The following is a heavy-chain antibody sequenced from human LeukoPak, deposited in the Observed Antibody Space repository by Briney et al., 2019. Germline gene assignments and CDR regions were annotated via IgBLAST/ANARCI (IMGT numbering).Heavy chain of an antibody. Sequence: GGSLRLSCAPSGFTFSSYWMHWVRQAPGKGLVWVSHINTDGSTITYADSVKGRFTISRDNAKNTLYLQMNSLRGEDTAVYFCARERKSSASMDYWGQGTLVTVSS. V-gene: IGHV3-74*01. D-gene: IGHD2-2*01. CDR1: GFTFSSYW. CDR2: INTDGSTI. CDR3: ARERKSSASMDY. J-gene: IGHJ4*02.